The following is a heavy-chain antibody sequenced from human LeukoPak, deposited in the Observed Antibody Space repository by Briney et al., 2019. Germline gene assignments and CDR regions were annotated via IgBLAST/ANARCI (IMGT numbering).Heavy chain of an antibody. Sequence: ASVKVSCKASGYTFTGYYMQWVRQAPGQGLEWMGRINPNSGGTDYAQDFQGRVTMTRDTSISTVYMELSSLKSNDTAVYYCARQGSLGTWFDPWGQGTLVTVSS. CDR3: ARQGSLGTWFDP. J-gene: IGHJ5*02. V-gene: IGHV1-2*06. CDR1: GYTFTGYY. D-gene: IGHD7-27*01. CDR2: INPNSGGT.